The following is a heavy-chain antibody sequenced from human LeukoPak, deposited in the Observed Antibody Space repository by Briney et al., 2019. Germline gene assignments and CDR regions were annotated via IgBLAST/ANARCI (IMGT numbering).Heavy chain of an antibody. CDR1: GFTFNSYS. D-gene: IGHD4-11*01. V-gene: IGHV3-48*01. CDR2: IRSIGGNI. Sequence: PGGSLRLSCAASGFTFNSYSMNWVRQAPGKGLEWVSFIRSIGGNIYYADSVKGRFTISRDNADNSLHLQMNSLRAEDTAVYYCARSDNSNYCFDYWGHGTLVTVSS. J-gene: IGHJ4*01. CDR3: ARSDNSNYCFDY.